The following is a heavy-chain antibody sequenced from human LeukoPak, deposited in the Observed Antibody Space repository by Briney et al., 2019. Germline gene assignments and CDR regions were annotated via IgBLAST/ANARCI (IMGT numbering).Heavy chain of an antibody. D-gene: IGHD6-13*01. CDR2: IYYSGST. CDR1: GGSISTGDYY. Sequence: SSETLSLTCTVSGGSISTGDYYWSWIRQPPGKGLEYIGYIYYSGSTYYNPSLKSRVTISVDTSKNQFSLKLSSVTAADTAVYYCARTGGTSSSWPYYYYGMDVWGRGTTVTVSS. CDR3: ARTGGTSSSWPYYYYGMDV. J-gene: IGHJ6*02. V-gene: IGHV4-30-4*01.